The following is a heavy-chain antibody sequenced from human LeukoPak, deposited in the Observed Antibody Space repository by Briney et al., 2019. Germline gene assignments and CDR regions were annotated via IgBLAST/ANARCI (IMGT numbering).Heavy chain of an antibody. CDR1: GFTFSSYW. CDR3: ARVAGYCSSTSCYSRDYYFDY. V-gene: IGHV3-7*01. CDR2: IKQDGSEK. Sequence: GGSLRLSCAASGFTFSSYWMSWVRQAPGKGLEWVASIKQDGSEKYYVDSVKGRFTISRDNAKNSLYLQMNSLRAEDTAVYYCARVAGYCSSTSCYSRDYYFDYWGQGTLVTVSS. J-gene: IGHJ4*02. D-gene: IGHD2-2*02.